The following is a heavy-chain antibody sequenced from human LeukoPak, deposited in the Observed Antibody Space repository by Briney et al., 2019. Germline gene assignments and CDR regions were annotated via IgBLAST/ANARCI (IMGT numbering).Heavy chain of an antibody. CDR2: MNPNSGNT. CDR1: GYTFTSYD. D-gene: IGHD6-13*01. Sequence: ASVKVSCKASGYTFTSYDINWVRQATGQGLEWMGWMNPNSGNTGYAQKFQGRVTMTRNTSISTAYMELSSLRSDDTAVYYCARGGGLGFPRSWSQGDYWGQGTLVTVSS. CDR3: ARGGGLGFPRSWSQGDY. J-gene: IGHJ4*02. V-gene: IGHV1-8*01.